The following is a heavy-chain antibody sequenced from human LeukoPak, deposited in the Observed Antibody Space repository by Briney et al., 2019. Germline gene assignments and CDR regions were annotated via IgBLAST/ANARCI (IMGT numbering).Heavy chain of an antibody. CDR2: LSKSGNT. V-gene: IGHV4-59*01. CDR1: GGSISSYY. D-gene: IGHD3-9*01. CDR3: ARARYVNSFYAFDI. J-gene: IGHJ3*02. Sequence: SETLSLTCAVSGGSISSYYWSWIRLPPGKGLEWIGYLSKSGNTNYSPSLKSRVTIFGDTSKNQFFLKLSSVTAADTAVYYCARARYVNSFYAFDIWGQGTLVTVSS.